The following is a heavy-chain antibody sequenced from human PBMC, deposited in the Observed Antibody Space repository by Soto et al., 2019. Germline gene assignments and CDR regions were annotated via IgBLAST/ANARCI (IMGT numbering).Heavy chain of an antibody. Sequence: ASVKVSCKASGYTFTGYYMHWVRQAPGQGLEWMGWINPNSGGTNYAQKFQGWVTMTRDTSISTAYMELSRLRSDDTAVYYCARESYSSGARYFQHWGQGTLVTVSS. J-gene: IGHJ1*01. V-gene: IGHV1-2*04. D-gene: IGHD6-25*01. CDR1: GYTFTGYY. CDR2: INPNSGGT. CDR3: ARESYSSGARYFQH.